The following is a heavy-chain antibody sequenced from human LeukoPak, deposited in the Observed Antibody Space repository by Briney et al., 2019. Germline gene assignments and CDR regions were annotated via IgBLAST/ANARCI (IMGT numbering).Heavy chain of an antibody. CDR1: GGSFSGYY. Sequence: KPSETLSLTCAVYGGSFSGYYWSWIRQPPGKGLEWIGEINHSGSTNYNPSLKSRVTISVDTSKNQFPLKLSSVTAADTAVYYCARGKNNYFDYWGQGTLVTVSS. CDR3: ARGKNNYFDY. V-gene: IGHV4-34*01. J-gene: IGHJ4*02. CDR2: INHSGST.